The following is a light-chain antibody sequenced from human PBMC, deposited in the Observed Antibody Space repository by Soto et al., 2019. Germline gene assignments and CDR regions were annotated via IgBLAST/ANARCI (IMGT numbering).Light chain of an antibody. CDR1: SSNIGAGYD. J-gene: IGLJ2*01. CDR3: LSFDSSLSVV. CDR2: GNT. V-gene: IGLV1-40*01. Sequence: QSVLTQPPSVSGAPGQRVTISCTGSSSNIGAGYDVHWYQQLPGRSPKLLIYGNTNRHSGVPDRFSGSKSGTSASLAITGLQAEDEADYYCLSFDSSLSVVFGRGTKRTVL.